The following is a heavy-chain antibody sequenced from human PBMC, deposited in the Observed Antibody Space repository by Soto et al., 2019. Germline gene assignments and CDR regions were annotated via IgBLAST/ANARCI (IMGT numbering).Heavy chain of an antibody. CDR2: ISAYNGNT. Sequence: ASVKVSCKASGYTFTSYGISWVRQAPGQGLEWMGWISAYNGNTNYAQKLQGRVTMTTATSTSTAYMELRSLRSDDTAVYYCARAGVDYGDYRCFDYWGQGTLVTVSS. J-gene: IGHJ4*02. CDR1: GYTFTSYG. V-gene: IGHV1-18*04. D-gene: IGHD4-17*01. CDR3: ARAGVDYGDYRCFDY.